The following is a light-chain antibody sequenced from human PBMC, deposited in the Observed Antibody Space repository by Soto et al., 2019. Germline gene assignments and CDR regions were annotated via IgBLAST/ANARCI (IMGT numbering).Light chain of an antibody. CDR1: QEISNY. CDR2: EAS. J-gene: IGKJ1*01. CDR3: QQYDHLPRT. Sequence: DIQMIQSPSSLSASVGDRVTITCQASQEISNYLTWYQQKPGKAPKLLIYEASNLERGVPSRFSGRGSGTDFTFTISSLQPEDFATYYCQQYDHLPRTFGRGTKVEIK. V-gene: IGKV1-33*01.